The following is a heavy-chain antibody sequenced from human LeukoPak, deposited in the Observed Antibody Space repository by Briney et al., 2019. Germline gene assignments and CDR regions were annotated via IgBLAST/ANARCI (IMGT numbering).Heavy chain of an antibody. CDR3: ARGTQYYDILTGLDY. CDR1: GGSISSYY. V-gene: IGHV4-59*01. Sequence: SETLSLTCTVSGGSISSYYWSWIRQPPGKGLEWIGYIYYSGSTNYNPSLKSRVTISVDTFKNQFSLKLSSVTAADTAVYYCARGTQYYDILTGLDYWGQGTLVTVSS. CDR2: IYYSGST. D-gene: IGHD3-9*01. J-gene: IGHJ4*02.